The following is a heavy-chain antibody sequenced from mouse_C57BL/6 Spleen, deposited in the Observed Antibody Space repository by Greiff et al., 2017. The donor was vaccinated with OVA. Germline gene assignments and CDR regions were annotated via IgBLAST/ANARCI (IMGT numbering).Heavy chain of an antibody. D-gene: IGHD2-14*01. Sequence: VQLVESGAELVRPGASVTLSCKASGYTFTDYEMHWVKQTPVHGLEWIGAIDPETGGTAYNQKFKGKAILTADKSSSTAYMELRSLTSEDSAVYYCTREGTYRAMDYWGQGTSVTVSS. J-gene: IGHJ4*01. V-gene: IGHV1-15*01. CDR1: GYTFTDYE. CDR2: IDPETGGT. CDR3: TREGTYRAMDY.